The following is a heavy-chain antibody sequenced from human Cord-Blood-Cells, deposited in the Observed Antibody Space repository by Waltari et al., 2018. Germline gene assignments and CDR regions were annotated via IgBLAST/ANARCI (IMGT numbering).Heavy chain of an antibody. CDR3: ARGSGYDRGYPSFDY. V-gene: IGHV1-69*10. CDR1: GGTFSSYA. D-gene: IGHD5-12*01. CDR2: IIPILGIA. J-gene: IGHJ4*02. Sequence: QVQLVQSGAEVKKPGSSVKVHCKASGGTFSSYATSWVPQAPGQGLEWMGWIIPILGIANYAQKFQGRVTITADKSTSTAYMELSSLRSEDTAVYYCARGSGYDRGYPSFDYWGQGTLVTVSS.